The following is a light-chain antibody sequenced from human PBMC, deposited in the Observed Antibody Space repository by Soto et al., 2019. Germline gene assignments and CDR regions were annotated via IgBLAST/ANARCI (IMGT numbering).Light chain of an antibody. Sequence: DIQMTQSPSTLSASVGDRVTITCRASQDIGTWLAWYQQKPEKAPKVLIYRASHLESGVPSRFSGSGSGTDFTLTISSLQPEDFATYYCQQFNNYPRTFGGGTKVDIK. V-gene: IGKV1-5*03. CDR2: RAS. CDR1: QDIGTW. CDR3: QQFNNYPRT. J-gene: IGKJ4*01.